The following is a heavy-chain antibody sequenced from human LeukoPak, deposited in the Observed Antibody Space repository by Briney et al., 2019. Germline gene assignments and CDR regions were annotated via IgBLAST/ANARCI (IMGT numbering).Heavy chain of an antibody. J-gene: IGHJ6*03. CDR2: IYYSGST. CDR3: ARDKASYYYYMDV. CDR1: GGSISSYY. Sequence: SETLSLTCTVSGGSISSYYWSWLRQPPGKGLEWIGYIYYSGSTNYNPSLKSRVTISVDTSKNQFSLKLSSVTAADTAVYYCARDKASYYYYMDVWGKGTTVTVSS. V-gene: IGHV4-59*01.